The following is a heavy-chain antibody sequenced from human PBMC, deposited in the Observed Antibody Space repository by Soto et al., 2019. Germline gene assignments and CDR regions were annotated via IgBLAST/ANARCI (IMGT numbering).Heavy chain of an antibody. D-gene: IGHD5-18*01. Sequence: WETLSLTCTVSGGSISSYYWSWIRQPPGKGLEWIGYIYYSGSTNYNPSLKSRVTISVDTSKNQFSLKLSSVTAADTPVYSCARGAPAMVNGIVSWGQGKMGTVS. CDR1: GGSISSYY. V-gene: IGHV4-59*01. J-gene: IGHJ4*02. CDR3: ARGAPAMVNGIVS. CDR2: IYYSGST.